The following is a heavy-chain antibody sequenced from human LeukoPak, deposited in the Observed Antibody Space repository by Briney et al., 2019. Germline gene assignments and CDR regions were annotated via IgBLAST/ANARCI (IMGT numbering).Heavy chain of an antibody. CDR3: ARDSSSGWYGYY. V-gene: IGHV3-33*01. D-gene: IGHD6-19*01. CDR2: IWYDGSNK. CDR1: GFTFSSYG. Sequence: GRSLRLSCAASGFTFSSYGMHWVRQAPGKGLEWVAVIWYDGSNKYYADSVKGRFTISRDNSKNTLYLQMNSLRAEDTAVYYCARDSSSGWYGYYWGQGTLVTVSS. J-gene: IGHJ4*02.